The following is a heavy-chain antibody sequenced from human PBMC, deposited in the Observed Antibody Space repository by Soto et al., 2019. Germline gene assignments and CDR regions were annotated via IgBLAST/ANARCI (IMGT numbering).Heavy chain of an antibody. CDR2: IPYTGRN. V-gene: IGHV4-59*01. CDR1: GDSISSYY. J-gene: IGHJ4*02. CDR3: ARSPRLYETIGYYSYYSDY. D-gene: IGHD3-22*01. Sequence: QVQLQESGPRLVKPSETLSLTCTVSGDSISSYYWSWFRQPPGKGLEWIGYIPYTGRNNYNPSLKSRVTISVATSTNQFALELRSVTAADTAVYFCARSPRLYETIGYYSYYSDYWGQGTLVTVSS.